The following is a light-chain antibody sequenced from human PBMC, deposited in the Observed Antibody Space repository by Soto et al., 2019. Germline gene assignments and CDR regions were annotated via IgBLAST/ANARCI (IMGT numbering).Light chain of an antibody. Sequence: EIEMTQSPATLSVSPGERATLSCRASQSVSSNLAWYQQKPGQAPRLLIYGASTRATGIPARFSGSGSGTEFTLTISSLQSEDFAVYYCQQYNNLWTFGQGTKVDIK. CDR2: GAS. CDR3: QQYNNLWT. J-gene: IGKJ1*01. V-gene: IGKV3-15*01. CDR1: QSVSSN.